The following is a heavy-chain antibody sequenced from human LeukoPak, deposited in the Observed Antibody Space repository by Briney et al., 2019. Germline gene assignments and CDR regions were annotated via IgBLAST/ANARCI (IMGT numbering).Heavy chain of an antibody. D-gene: IGHD3-22*01. V-gene: IGHV3-23*01. Sequence: GGSLRLSCAASGFTFSSYAMSWVRQAPGKGLEWVSAISGSGGSTYYADSVKGRFTISRDNSKNTLYLQMNSLRAEDTAVYYCAKMRLAAMIGGRYLDYWGQGTLVTVSS. CDR2: ISGSGGST. CDR1: GFTFSSYA. J-gene: IGHJ4*02. CDR3: AKMRLAAMIGGRYLDY.